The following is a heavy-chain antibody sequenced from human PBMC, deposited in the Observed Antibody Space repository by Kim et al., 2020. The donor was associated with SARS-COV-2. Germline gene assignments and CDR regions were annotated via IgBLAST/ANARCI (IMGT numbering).Heavy chain of an antibody. D-gene: IGHD3-10*01. CDR3: DKNGSVVSGYGYFDL. Sequence: GGSLRLSCAASGFTFSSYAMSWFRQAPGKGLEWVSFISDSGGNTYYADSVKGRVTISRDNSNNTVFLQMNSLSAENTAAAYYDKNGSVVSGYGYFDLW. CDR1: GFTFSSYA. V-gene: IGHV3-23*01. CDR2: ISDSGGNT. J-gene: IGHJ2*01.